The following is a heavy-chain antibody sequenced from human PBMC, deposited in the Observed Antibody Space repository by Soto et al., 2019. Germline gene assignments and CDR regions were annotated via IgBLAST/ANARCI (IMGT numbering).Heavy chain of an antibody. CDR1: GFSLSTSGVG. V-gene: IGHV2-5*01. D-gene: IGHD2-2*01. J-gene: IGHJ4*02. Sequence: KESGPTLVKPTQTLTLTCTFSGFSLSTSGVGVGWIRQPPGKALEWLALIYWNDDKRYSPSLKSRLTITKDTSKNQVVLTMTNMDPVDTATYYCAHRRGGPAAIWGRFDYWGQGTLVTVSS. CDR2: IYWNDDK. CDR3: AHRRGGPAAIWGRFDY.